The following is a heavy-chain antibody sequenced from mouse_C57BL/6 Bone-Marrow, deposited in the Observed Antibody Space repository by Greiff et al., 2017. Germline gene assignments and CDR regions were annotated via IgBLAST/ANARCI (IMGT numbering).Heavy chain of an antibody. CDR1: GFTFNTYA. J-gene: IGHJ2*01. CDR2: IRSKRSNYAT. V-gene: IGHV10-3*01. CDR3: VREGTTVVATETFGY. D-gene: IGHD1-1*01. Sequence: EVKLVESGGGLVQPKGSLKLSCAASGFTFNTYAMHWVRQAPGKGLEWVARIRSKRSNYATYYADSVKDRFTISRDDSQSMLYLEMNNLKTEDTAMDYCVREGTTVVATETFGYWGQGTTLTVSS.